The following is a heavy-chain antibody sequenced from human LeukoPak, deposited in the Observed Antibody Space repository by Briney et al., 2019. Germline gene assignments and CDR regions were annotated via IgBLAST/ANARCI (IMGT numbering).Heavy chain of an antibody. CDR2: ISSSSSYI. D-gene: IGHD3-10*01. V-gene: IGHV3-21*01. CDR1: GFTFSSYS. Sequence: GGSLRLSCAASGFTFSSYSMNWVRQAPGKGLEWVSSISSSSSYIYYADSVKGRFTISRDNAKNSLYLQMNSLRDEDTAVYYCARLETYGSGSYYKGLDYWGQGTLVTVSS. CDR3: ARLETYGSGSYYKGLDY. J-gene: IGHJ4*02.